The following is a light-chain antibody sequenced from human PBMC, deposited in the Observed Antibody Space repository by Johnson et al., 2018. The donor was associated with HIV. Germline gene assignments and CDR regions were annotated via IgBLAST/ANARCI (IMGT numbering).Light chain of an antibody. Sequence: QSVLTQPPSVSAAAGQKVTISCSGSSSNIGNNYVAWYQQVPGTAPKLLIYDNNRRPSGVPDRFSGSKSGTSATLGITGLQTGDEADDYCGTWESNLSAFYVFGTVTKGIVL. V-gene: IGLV1-51*01. J-gene: IGLJ1*01. CDR3: GTWESNLSAFYV. CDR1: SSNIGNNY. CDR2: DNN.